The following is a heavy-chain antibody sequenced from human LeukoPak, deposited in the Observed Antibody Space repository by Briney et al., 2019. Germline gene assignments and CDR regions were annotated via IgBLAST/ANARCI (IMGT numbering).Heavy chain of an antibody. CDR1: GVSINTAHY. CDR2: ISHSGNA. CDR3: ARGMSSVAAVGL. D-gene: IGHD6-13*01. Sequence: PSETLSLTCAVSGVSINTAHYWGWVRQPPGEGLEWIGSISHSGNAYYNPSLKSRVTISLDASKNQFSLKVTSLTAADTAVYYCARGMSSVAAVGLWGRGTLVTVSS. J-gene: IGHJ1*01. V-gene: IGHV4-38-2*01.